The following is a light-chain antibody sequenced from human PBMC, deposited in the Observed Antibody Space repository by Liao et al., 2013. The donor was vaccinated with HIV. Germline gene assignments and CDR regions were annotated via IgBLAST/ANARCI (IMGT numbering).Light chain of an antibody. Sequence: SYALTQPPSVSVAPGKTATMTCGGDNIRGKSVHWYQQQPGQAPVLVITYDSERPSGIPERFSGSNSGNTATLTISRVEAGDEADYYCQVWDSPSDHRVFGGGTKLTV. V-gene: IGLV3-21*04. CDR3: QVWDSPSDHRV. CDR1: NIRGKS. CDR2: YDS. J-gene: IGLJ3*02.